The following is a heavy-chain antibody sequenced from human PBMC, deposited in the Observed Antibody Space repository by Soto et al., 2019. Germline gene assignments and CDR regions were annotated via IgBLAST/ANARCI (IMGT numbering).Heavy chain of an antibody. J-gene: IGHJ3*02. V-gene: IGHV3-21*01. CDR2: ISGSSTYI. CDR3: FIDELYDTSDLRTAFDI. Sequence: GKRLEWVSAISGSSTYIHYADSVKGRFTISRDNAKNSLYLQMNSLRAEDTAVYYFFIDELYDTSDLRTAFDIRVPRTTVT. D-gene: IGHD2-21*01.